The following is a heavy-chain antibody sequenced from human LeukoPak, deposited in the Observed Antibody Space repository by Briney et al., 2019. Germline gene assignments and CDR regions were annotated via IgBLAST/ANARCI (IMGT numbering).Heavy chain of an antibody. Sequence: ASVKVSCKASGYTFTGYYMHWVRQAPGHGLEWMGWINPNSGGTNYAQKFQGRVTMTRDTSIITAYMELSSLRSDDTAVYFCARGSYDSSDYEYFQHWGQGTLVTVS. V-gene: IGHV1-2*02. D-gene: IGHD3-22*01. CDR2: INPNSGGT. J-gene: IGHJ1*01. CDR3: ARGSYDSSDYEYFQH. CDR1: GYTFTGYY.